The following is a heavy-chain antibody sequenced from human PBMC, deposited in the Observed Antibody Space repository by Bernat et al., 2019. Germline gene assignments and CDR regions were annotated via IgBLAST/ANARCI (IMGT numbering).Heavy chain of an antibody. Sequence: EVQLVESGGGLVQPGGSLRLSCAASGFTVSSNYMSWVRQAPGKGLAWVSVIYSGGSTYYADSVKGRFTISRDNSKNTLYLQMNSLRAEDTAVYYCARDAHSTAREAFDIWGQGTMVTVSS. CDR2: IYSGGST. CDR3: ARDAHSTAREAFDI. J-gene: IGHJ3*02. CDR1: GFTVSSNY. V-gene: IGHV3-66*01. D-gene: IGHD6-6*01.